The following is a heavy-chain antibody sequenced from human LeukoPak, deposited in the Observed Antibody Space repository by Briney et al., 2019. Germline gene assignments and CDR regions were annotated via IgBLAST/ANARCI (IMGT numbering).Heavy chain of an antibody. CDR3: AREVCSGGSCYGWFDP. CDR1: VYTFTDYY. V-gene: IGHV1-2*02. Sequence: ASVNVSCKASVYTFTDYYMHWVRQAPGQGLEWMGWINPNSGGTNYAQEFQGRVTMTRDTSISTAYMELSRLRSDDTAVYYCAREVCSGGSCYGWFDPWGQGTLVTVSS. D-gene: IGHD2-15*01. CDR2: INPNSGGT. J-gene: IGHJ5*02.